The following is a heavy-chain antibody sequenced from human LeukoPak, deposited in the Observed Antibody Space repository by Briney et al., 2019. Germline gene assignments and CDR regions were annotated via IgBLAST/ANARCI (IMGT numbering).Heavy chain of an antibody. D-gene: IGHD2-2*01. J-gene: IGHJ6*02. CDR1: GVAVTTSGYY. CDR3: ARHNDYASLMDV. CDR2: ISYSGIT. V-gene: IGHV4-39*01. Sequence: SETLSLTCTVFGVAVTTSGYYGAWIRQPPGRGLEWIGSISYSGITYYKPSLRGRVTISGDTAKNQFSLKLSSVTAADTAVYYCARHNDYASLMDVWGQGTTVTVSS.